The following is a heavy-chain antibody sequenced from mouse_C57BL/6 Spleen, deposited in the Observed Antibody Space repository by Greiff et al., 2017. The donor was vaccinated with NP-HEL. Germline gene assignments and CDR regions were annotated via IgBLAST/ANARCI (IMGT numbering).Heavy chain of an antibody. CDR2: INPSNGGT. D-gene: IGHD1-1*01. J-gene: IGHJ1*03. CDR1: GYTFTSYW. Sequence: QVQLQQPGTELVKPGASVKLSCKASGYTFTSYWMHWVKQRPGQGLEWIGNINPSNGGTNYNEKFKSKATLTVDKSSSTAYMQLSSLTSEDSAVYYCARRDKDDGSSYGYFDVWGTGTTVTVSS. CDR3: ARRDKDDGSSYGYFDV. V-gene: IGHV1-53*01.